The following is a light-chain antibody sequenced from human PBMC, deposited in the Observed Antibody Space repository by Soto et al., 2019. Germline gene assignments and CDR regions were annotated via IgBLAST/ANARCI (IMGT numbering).Light chain of an antibody. CDR1: QGISSY. CDR2: DAS. J-gene: IGKJ5*01. Sequence: AIRVTQSPSSFSASTGDRFTITCRASQGISSYLAWYQQKPGKAPKLLIYDASSLQSGVPSRFSGSGSGTDFTLTINGLQPEDFATYYCQQAASFPITFGQGTRLEIK. V-gene: IGKV1-8*01. CDR3: QQAASFPIT.